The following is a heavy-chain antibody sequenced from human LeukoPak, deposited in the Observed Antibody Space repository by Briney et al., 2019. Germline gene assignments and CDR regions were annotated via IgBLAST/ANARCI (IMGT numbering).Heavy chain of an antibody. D-gene: IGHD5-18*01. CDR2: IYYSGST. CDR3: ARHRGRGYSYGLDY. Sequence: SETLSLACTVSGGSISSSSYDWGWIRQHPGKGLEWIGSIYYSGSTYYNPSLKSRVTISVDTSKNQFSLKLSSVTAADTAVYYCARHRGRGYSYGLDYWGQGTLVTVSS. CDR1: GGSISSSSYD. V-gene: IGHV4-39*01. J-gene: IGHJ4*02.